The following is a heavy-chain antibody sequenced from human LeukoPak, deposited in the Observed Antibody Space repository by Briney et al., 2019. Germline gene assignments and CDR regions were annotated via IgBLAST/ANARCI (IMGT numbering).Heavy chain of an antibody. Sequence: ASVKVSCKASGYTFTGYYMHWVRQAPGQGLEWMGWINPNSGGTNYAQKFQGRVTMTRDTSISTAYMELSRLRSEDTAVYYCARGYSSGWYRRNFDYWGQGTLVTVSS. D-gene: IGHD6-19*01. V-gene: IGHV1-2*02. CDR2: INPNSGGT. CDR3: ARGYSSGWYRRNFDY. J-gene: IGHJ4*02. CDR1: GYTFTGYY.